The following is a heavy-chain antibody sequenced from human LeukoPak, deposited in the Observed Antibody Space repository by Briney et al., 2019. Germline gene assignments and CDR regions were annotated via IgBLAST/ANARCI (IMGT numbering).Heavy chain of an antibody. CDR2: IWYDGSNK. CDR3: ECSSCPYYFDY. Sequence: GGSLRLSCAASGFTFSSYGMHWVRQAPGKGLEWVAVIWYDGSNKYYADSVKGRFTISRDNSKNTLYLQMNSLRAEDTAVYYCECSSCPYYFDYWGQGTLVTVSS. J-gene: IGHJ4*02. D-gene: IGHD6-13*01. CDR1: GFTFSSYG. V-gene: IGHV3-33*01.